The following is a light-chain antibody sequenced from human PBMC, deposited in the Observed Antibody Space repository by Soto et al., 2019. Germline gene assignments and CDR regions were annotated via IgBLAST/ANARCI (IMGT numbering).Light chain of an antibody. J-gene: IGLJ1*01. V-gene: IGLV2-14*03. CDR1: TSDVGGFDY. CDR2: DVS. CDR3: SSYTTTGTQV. Sequence: QSVLTQPASVSGSPGQSITVSCTGTTSDVGGFDYVSWYQQHPGKAPKLMIFDVSDRPSGVSDRFSGSKSGNTASLTISGLQAEDEAAYYCSSYTTTGTQVFGTGTKVTVL.